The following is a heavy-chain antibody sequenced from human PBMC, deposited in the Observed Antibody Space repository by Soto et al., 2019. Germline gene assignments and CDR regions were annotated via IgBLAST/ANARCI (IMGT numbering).Heavy chain of an antibody. CDR3: ARASYFSEKTAYYAKSFKWFDP. CDR2: ISYDGDNK. D-gene: IGHD3-9*01. J-gene: IGHJ5*02. Sequence: QVQLLESGGGVVQSGRSLRLSCAASGFTFSGSEMHWVRQAPGKGLEWVAFISYDGDNKYYADSVKGRFTVSRHNSRNTLHLQMDSLRPEDTAVYYCARASYFSEKTAYYAKSFKWFDPWGQGTLLTVSS. V-gene: IGHV3-30*14. CDR1: GFTFSGSE.